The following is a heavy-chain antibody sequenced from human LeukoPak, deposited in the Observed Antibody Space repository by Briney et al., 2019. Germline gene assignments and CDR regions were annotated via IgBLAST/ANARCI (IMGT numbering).Heavy chain of an antibody. D-gene: IGHD1-26*01. Sequence: GGSLRLSCAASGFTFSSYAMHWVRQAPGKGLEWVAVISYDGSNKYCADSVKGRFTISRDNSKNTLYLQMNSLRAEDTAVYYCARGGQWELPIKNYFDYWGQGTLVTVSS. CDR1: GFTFSSYA. V-gene: IGHV3-30-3*01. CDR2: ISYDGSNK. CDR3: ARGGQWELPIKNYFDY. J-gene: IGHJ4*02.